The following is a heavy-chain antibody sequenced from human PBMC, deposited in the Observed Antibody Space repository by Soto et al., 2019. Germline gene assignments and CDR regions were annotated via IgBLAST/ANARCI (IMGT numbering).Heavy chain of an antibody. CDR2: IYYSGST. V-gene: IGHV4-59*01. CDR1: GGSMSSYY. Sequence: ETLSLTCTVSGGSMSSYYWSWIRQPPGKGLEWIGYIYYSGSTSYNPSLKSRVTISVDTSKNQFSLKLNSLTAADTAVYYCARVSSSWSNYFDYWGQGTPVTVSS. D-gene: IGHD6-13*01. CDR3: ARVSSSWSNYFDY. J-gene: IGHJ4*02.